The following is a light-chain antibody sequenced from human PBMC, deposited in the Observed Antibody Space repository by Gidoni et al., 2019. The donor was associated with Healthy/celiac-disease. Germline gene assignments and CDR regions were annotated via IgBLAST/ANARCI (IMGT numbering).Light chain of an antibody. Sequence: IVMTQSPLSLPVTPGEPASIPCRSSQSLLHSNGYNYLVWYLQQPGQSPQLLIYLGSNRASGVPDRFSGSGSGTDFTLKISRVEAEDVGVYYCMQALQTPRTFGQGTRLEIK. CDR3: MQALQTPRT. CDR1: QSLLHSNGYNY. CDR2: LGS. V-gene: IGKV2-28*01. J-gene: IGKJ5*01.